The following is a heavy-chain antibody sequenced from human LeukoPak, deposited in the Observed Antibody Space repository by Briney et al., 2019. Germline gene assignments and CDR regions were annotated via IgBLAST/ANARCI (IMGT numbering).Heavy chain of an antibody. J-gene: IGHJ4*02. Sequence: SETLSLTCTVSGGSISGYYWSWIRQPPGKGLEWIGYIYYSGSTNYNPSLKSRVTISVDTSKNQFSLKLSSVTAADTAVYYCARTLGYSSSWLGDWGQGTLVTVSS. D-gene: IGHD6-13*01. CDR3: ARTLGYSSSWLGD. V-gene: IGHV4-59*01. CDR1: GGSISGYY. CDR2: IYYSGST.